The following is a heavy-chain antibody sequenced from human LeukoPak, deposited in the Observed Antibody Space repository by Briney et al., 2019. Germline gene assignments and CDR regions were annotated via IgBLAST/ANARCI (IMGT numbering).Heavy chain of an antibody. Sequence: GGSLRLSCAASGFTFSSYVMSWVRQAPGKGLEWVSAISRGGGTTYYADSVKGRFTISRDNSKNTLYLQMTSPRAEDTAVYYCAKTSRAYSNYDSPFDYWGQGTLVTVSS. D-gene: IGHD5-12*01. CDR3: AKTSRAYSNYDSPFDY. CDR1: GFTFSSYV. CDR2: ISRGGGTT. J-gene: IGHJ4*02. V-gene: IGHV3-23*01.